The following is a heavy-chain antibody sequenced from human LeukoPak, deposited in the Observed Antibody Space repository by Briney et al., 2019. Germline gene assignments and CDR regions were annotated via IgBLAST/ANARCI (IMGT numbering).Heavy chain of an antibody. CDR3: ARGSGGSRPYYYYYYYMDV. Sequence: SVKVSCTASGGTFSSYAISWVRQAPGQGLEWMGGIIPIFGTANYAQKFQGRVTITADKSTSTAYMELSSLRSEDTAVYYCARGSGGSRPYYYYYYYMDVWGKGTTVTVSS. J-gene: IGHJ6*03. CDR1: GGTFSSYA. V-gene: IGHV1-69*06. CDR2: IIPIFGTA. D-gene: IGHD2-15*01.